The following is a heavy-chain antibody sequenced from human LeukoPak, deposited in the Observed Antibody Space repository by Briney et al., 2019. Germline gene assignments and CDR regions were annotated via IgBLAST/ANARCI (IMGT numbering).Heavy chain of an antibody. CDR3: ARVWVGVVDY. CDR1: GGSISSGDYY. V-gene: IGHV4-30-4*01. CDR2: IYYSGST. J-gene: IGHJ4*02. D-gene: IGHD3-3*01. Sequence: SETLSLTCTVSGGSISSGDYYWSWIRRPPGKGLEWIGYIYYSGSTYYNPSLKSRVTISVDTSKNQFSLKLSSVTAADTAVYYCARVWVGVVDYWGQGTLVTVSS.